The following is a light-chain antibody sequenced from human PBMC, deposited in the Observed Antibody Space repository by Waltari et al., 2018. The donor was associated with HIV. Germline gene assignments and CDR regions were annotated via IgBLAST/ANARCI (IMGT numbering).Light chain of an antibody. CDR2: RDN. V-gene: IGLV1-47*01. Sequence: QSVLTQPPSASGTPGQRVTISRSGCNSNIGSNSVYWYQQFPGTAPKLLIDRDNQRPSGVPDRFSGSKSGTSASLAISGLRSEDEADYYCAAWDHSLSARVFGGGTKMTVL. CDR1: NSNIGSNS. CDR3: AAWDHSLSARV. J-gene: IGLJ3*02.